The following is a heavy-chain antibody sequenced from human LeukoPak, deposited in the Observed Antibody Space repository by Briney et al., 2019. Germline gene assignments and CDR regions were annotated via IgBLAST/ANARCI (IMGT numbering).Heavy chain of an antibody. V-gene: IGHV4-4*07. J-gene: IGHJ4*02. CDR1: GGSFRSYW. CDR3: ARQGYTVSYYFLDY. Sequence: PSETLSLTCDVSGGSFRSYWWGWVRQPAGKGLEGLGRIYSTGSTRFNPSLKSRLTLSIDTSTNQFSLKLTSVTAADTAVYFCARQGYTVSYYFLDYWSQGTLVTVSS. D-gene: IGHD1-26*01. CDR2: IYSTGST.